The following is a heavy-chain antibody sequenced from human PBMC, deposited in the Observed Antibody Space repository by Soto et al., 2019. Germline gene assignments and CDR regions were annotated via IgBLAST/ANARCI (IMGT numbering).Heavy chain of an antibody. D-gene: IGHD2-8*01. Sequence: QVQLVESGGGLVKPGGSLRLSCAASGFTFSDYYMVWVRQAPGKGLEWISYISNGGATVYYADSVKGRFTISRDNGRNSMFLQMNSLTADDPAVYYCVRCFLGVGDAFDIWGRGTTVTVSS. CDR3: VRCFLGVGDAFDI. CDR1: GFTFSDYY. CDR2: ISNGGATV. J-gene: IGHJ3*02. V-gene: IGHV3-11*01.